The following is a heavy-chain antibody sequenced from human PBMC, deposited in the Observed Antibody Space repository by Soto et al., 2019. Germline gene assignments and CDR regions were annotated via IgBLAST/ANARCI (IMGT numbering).Heavy chain of an antibody. CDR2: ISYDGSNK. CDR1: GFTFSSYG. D-gene: IGHD3-3*01. CDR3: AKDQAEGFLEWLADYGMDV. Sequence: PGGSLRLSCAASGFTFSSYGMHWVRQAPGKGLEWVAVISYDGSNKYYADSVKGRFTISRDNSKNTLYLQMNSLRAEDTAVYYCAKDQAEGFLEWLADYGMDVWGQGATVTVSS. V-gene: IGHV3-30*18. J-gene: IGHJ6*02.